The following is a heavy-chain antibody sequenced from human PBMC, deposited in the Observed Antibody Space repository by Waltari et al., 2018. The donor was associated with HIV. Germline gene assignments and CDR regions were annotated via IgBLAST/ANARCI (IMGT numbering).Heavy chain of an antibody. J-gene: IGHJ4*02. CDR2: TYHRSKWFQ. Sequence: HVQLLQSGPGLVTSSQTLSIPCAIPGDSVPSGSAAGHWIWLSPSGGLEWLGRTYHRSKWFQLYAPAVRGRIRVDVDPSVNHFSLHLDSVTPDDTAVYYCARDSNGLDYWGQGTVVTVSS. CDR1: GDSVPSGSAA. V-gene: IGHV6-1*02. D-gene: IGHD4-4*01. CDR3: ARDSNGLDY.